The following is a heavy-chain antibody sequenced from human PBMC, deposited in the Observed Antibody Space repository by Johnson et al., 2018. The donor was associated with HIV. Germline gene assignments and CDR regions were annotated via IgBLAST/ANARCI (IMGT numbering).Heavy chain of an antibody. CDR1: GFTVSDYY. Sequence: QVQLVESGGGLVQPGGSLRLSCAASGFTVSDYYMSWIRQAPGKGLEWVSYISSSGSTIYYAASVKGRFTSSRDNAKNSLYLQMNSLRAEDTAVYYCARATVESAFDIWGQGTMVTVSS. CDR2: ISSSGSTI. J-gene: IGHJ3*02. CDR3: ARATVESAFDI. D-gene: IGHD4-23*01. V-gene: IGHV3-11*04.